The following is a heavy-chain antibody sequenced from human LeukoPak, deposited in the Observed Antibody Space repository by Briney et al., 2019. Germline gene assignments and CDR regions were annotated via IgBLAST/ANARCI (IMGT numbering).Heavy chain of an antibody. CDR1: GFTFSSYS. CDR3: ARDHVVVPAALDY. CDR2: ISSSSSTI. V-gene: IGHV3-48*02. J-gene: IGHJ4*02. Sequence: GGSLRLSCAASGFTFSSYSMNWVRQAPGKGLEWVSYISSSSSTIYYADSVKGRFTISRDNAKNSPYLQMNSLRDEDTAVYYCARDHVVVPAALDYWGQGTLVTVSS. D-gene: IGHD2-2*01.